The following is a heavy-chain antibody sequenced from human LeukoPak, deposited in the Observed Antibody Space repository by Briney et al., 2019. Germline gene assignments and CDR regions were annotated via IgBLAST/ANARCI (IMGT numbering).Heavy chain of an antibody. CDR2: INSDGRDT. CDR1: GFTVSSNY. J-gene: IGHJ4*02. Sequence: GSLRLSCAASGFTVSSNYMSWVRQAPGKGLLWVSRINSDGRDTGYVDSVKGRFTISRDNAKNTVYLQMNSLRAEDTAVYYCATFGYNWNLGYWGQGTLVTVSS. D-gene: IGHD1-20*01. CDR3: ATFGYNWNLGY. V-gene: IGHV3-74*01.